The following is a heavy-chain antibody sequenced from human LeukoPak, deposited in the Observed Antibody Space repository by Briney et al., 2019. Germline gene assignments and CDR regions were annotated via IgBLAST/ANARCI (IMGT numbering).Heavy chain of an antibody. CDR2: IYLGDSET. J-gene: IGHJ5*02. V-gene: IGHV5-51*01. Sequence: GESLKISWKGSGYSFTRYWIGWVRQMPGKCLDWMGSIYLGDSETSYRPSFRGQVPISADKSISTAYLQWSSLKASDSAMYYCARQGPSGSYDWFDPWGQGTLVTVSS. CDR1: GYSFTRYW. CDR3: ARQGPSGSYDWFDP. D-gene: IGHD1-26*01.